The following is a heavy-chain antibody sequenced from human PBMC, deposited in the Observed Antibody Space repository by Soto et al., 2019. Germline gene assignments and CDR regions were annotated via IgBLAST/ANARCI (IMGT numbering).Heavy chain of an antibody. J-gene: IGHJ1*01. D-gene: IGHD1-1*01. V-gene: IGHV3-23*01. CDR1: GFTFSSYA. CDR3: AKATSRLNARFQH. Sequence: GGSLRLSCAASGFTFSSYAMSWVRQAPGKGLEWVSAISGSGGGTYYADSVKGRFTISRDNSKNTLYLQMNSLRAEDTAVYYCAKATSRLNARFQHWGQGTLVTVSS. CDR2: ISGSGGGT.